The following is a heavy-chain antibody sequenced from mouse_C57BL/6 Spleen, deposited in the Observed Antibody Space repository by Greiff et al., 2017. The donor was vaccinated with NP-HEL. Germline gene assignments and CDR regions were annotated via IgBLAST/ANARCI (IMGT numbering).Heavy chain of an antibody. J-gene: IGHJ3*01. CDR3: ARGYYGNYVEFAY. CDR2: INPSSGYT. CDR1: GYTFTSYW. V-gene: IGHV1-7*01. Sequence: QVQLQQSGAELAKPGASVKLSCKASGYTFTSYWMHWVKQRPGQGLEWIGYINPSSGYTKYNQKFKDKATLTADKSSSTAYMQLSSLTYEDSAVYYCARGYYGNYVEFAYWGQGTLVTVSA. D-gene: IGHD2-1*01.